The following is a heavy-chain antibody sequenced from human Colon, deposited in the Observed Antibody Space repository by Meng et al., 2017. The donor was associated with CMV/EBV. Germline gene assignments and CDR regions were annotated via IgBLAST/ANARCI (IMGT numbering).Heavy chain of an antibody. CDR2: IYSGGSST. V-gene: IGHV3-23*03. Sequence: GESLKISCAASGFTFSNYAMSWVRQAPGKGLEWASIIYSGGSSTNYADSVKGRFTISRDNSKNMLYLQMNSLRAEDTAVYYCAKHYSNHFDYWGQGTLVTVSS. J-gene: IGHJ4*02. CDR1: GFTFSNYA. D-gene: IGHD2-2*01. CDR3: AKHYSNHFDY.